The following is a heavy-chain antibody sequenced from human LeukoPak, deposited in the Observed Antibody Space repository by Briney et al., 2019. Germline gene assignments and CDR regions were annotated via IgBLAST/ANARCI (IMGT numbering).Heavy chain of an antibody. V-gene: IGHV1-24*01. J-gene: IGHJ1*01. CDR3: ARGDYDSSLMTSFQH. D-gene: IGHD3-22*01. CDR2: FDPEDGET. Sequence: ASVKVSCKVSGYTLTELSMHWVRQAPGKGLEWMGGFDPEDGETIYAQKFQGRVTMTRDTSTSTVYMELSSLRSEDTAVYYCARGDYDSSLMTSFQHWGQGTLVTVSS. CDR1: GYTLTELS.